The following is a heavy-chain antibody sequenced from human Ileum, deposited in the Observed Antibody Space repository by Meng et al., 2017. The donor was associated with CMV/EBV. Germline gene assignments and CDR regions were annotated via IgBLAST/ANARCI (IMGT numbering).Heavy chain of an antibody. CDR3: ARDRNEAVAGTLYYYYGMEG. CDR1: GFTVSSNY. V-gene: IGHV3-53*01. D-gene: IGHD6-19*01. Sequence: GESLKISCAASGFTVSSNYMSWVRQAPGKGLEWVSVIYSGGSTYYADSVKGRFTISRDNSKNTLYLQMNSLRAEDTAVYYCARDRNEAVAGTLYYYYGMEGWGQGTTVTVSS. CDR2: IYSGGST. J-gene: IGHJ6*02.